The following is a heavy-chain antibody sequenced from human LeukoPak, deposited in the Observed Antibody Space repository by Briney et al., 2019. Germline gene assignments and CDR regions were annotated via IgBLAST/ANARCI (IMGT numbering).Heavy chain of an antibody. Sequence: KHGESLKISCKGSGYSFTSYWIGWVRQMPGKGLEWMGIIYPGDSDTRYSPSFQGQVTISADKSINTAYLQWSSLKASDTAIYYCGRHMQSSSWYSADYWGQGTLVTVSS. CDR2: IYPGDSDT. CDR1: GYSFTSYW. V-gene: IGHV5-51*01. D-gene: IGHD6-13*01. CDR3: GRHMQSSSWYSADY. J-gene: IGHJ4*02.